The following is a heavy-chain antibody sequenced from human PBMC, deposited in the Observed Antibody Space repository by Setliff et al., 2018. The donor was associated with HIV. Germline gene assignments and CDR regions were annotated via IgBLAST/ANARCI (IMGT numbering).Heavy chain of an antibody. V-gene: IGHV1-18*01. D-gene: IGHD3-10*01. Sequence: ASVKVSCKASGYTFTSYGMSWVRQAPGQGLEWMGWISAYNGNTHYAQKLQGRVTMTTNTSTSTAYMELRSLRSDDTAVYYCARDYYGSGSYFILDYWGPGTLVTVSS. CDR1: GYTFTSYG. CDR3: ARDYYGSGSYFILDY. CDR2: ISAYNGNT. J-gene: IGHJ4*02.